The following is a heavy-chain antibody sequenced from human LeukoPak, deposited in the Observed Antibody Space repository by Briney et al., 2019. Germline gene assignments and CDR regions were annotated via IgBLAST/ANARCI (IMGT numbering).Heavy chain of an antibody. Sequence: PGGSLRLSCAASGFTFSSYAMHWVRQAPGKGLEWVAVISYDGSNKYYADSEKGRFTISRDNSKNTLYLQMNSLRAEDTAVYYCARDAVDTANAVWGQGTTVTVSS. CDR3: ARDAVDTANAV. J-gene: IGHJ6*02. CDR1: GFTFSSYA. D-gene: IGHD5-18*01. CDR2: ISYDGSNK. V-gene: IGHV3-30-3*01.